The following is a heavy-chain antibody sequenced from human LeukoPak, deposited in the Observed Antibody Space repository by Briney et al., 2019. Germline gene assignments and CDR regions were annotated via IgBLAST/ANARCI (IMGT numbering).Heavy chain of an antibody. Sequence: PSETLSLTCAVYGGSFSGYYWSWIRQPPGKGLEWIGEISHSGSTNYNPSLKSRVTISVDTSKNQFSLKLSSVTAADTAVYYCARYRSKTGYSYGYESWGQGTLVTVSS. CDR1: GGSFSGYY. CDR2: ISHSGST. CDR3: ARYRSKTGYSYGYES. D-gene: IGHD5-18*01. V-gene: IGHV4-34*01. J-gene: IGHJ5*02.